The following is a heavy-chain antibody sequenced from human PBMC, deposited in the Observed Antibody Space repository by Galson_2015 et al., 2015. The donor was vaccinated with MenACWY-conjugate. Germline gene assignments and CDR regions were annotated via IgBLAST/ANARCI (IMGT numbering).Heavy chain of an antibody. CDR1: GYTFTTYW. Sequence: QSGAEVKKPGESLKISCKGSGYTFTTYWIAWVRQMPGKGLEWMGIICPGDSDTRYSPSFQGLVTISADKSITTAYLQWSSLKASDTAIYYCARHRDGYTNDYWGQGTLVTVSS. J-gene: IGHJ4*02. V-gene: IGHV5-51*01. D-gene: IGHD5-24*01. CDR3: ARHRDGYTNDY. CDR2: ICPGDSDT.